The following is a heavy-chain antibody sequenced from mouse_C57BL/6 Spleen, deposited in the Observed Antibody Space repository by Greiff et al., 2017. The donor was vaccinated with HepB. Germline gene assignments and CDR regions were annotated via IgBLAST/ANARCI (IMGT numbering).Heavy chain of an antibody. V-gene: IGHV10-1*01. D-gene: IGHD2-4*01. CDR2: IRSKSNNYAT. CDR3: VRHLRDYDWYFDV. Sequence: EVQLVESGGGLVQPKGSLKLSCAASGFSFNTYAMNWVRQAPGKGLEWVARIRSKSNNYATYYADSVKDRFTISRDDSESMLYLQMNNLKTEDTAMYYCVRHLRDYDWYFDVWGTRTTVTVSS. J-gene: IGHJ1*03. CDR1: GFSFNTYA.